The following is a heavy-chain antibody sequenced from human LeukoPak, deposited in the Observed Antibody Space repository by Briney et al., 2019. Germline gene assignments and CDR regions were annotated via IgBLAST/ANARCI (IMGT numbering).Heavy chain of an antibody. CDR2: IDGRGAPT. CDR1: GFIFSNYS. Sequence: GGSLRLSCAASGFIFSNYSMSWVRQAPGKGLEWISSIDGRGAPTYYADSVKGRFTISRDNSKRTLYLQRNSLRDEETAINYCANLPAVTSFYYWVRGT. V-gene: IGHV3-23*01. D-gene: IGHD3-10*01. CDR3: ANLPAVTSFYY. J-gene: IGHJ4*02.